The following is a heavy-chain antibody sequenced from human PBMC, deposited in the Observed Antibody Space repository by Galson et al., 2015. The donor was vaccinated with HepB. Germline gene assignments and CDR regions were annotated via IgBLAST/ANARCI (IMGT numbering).Heavy chain of an antibody. CDR3: ATSLRITMVRGVISDY. V-gene: IGHV3-30*03. J-gene: IGHJ4*02. D-gene: IGHD3-10*01. CDR1: GFTFSSYG. Sequence: SLRLSCAASGFTFSSYGMHWVRQAPGKGLEWVAVISYDGSNKYYADSVKGRFTISRDNSKNTLYLQMNSLRAEDTAVYYCATSLRITMVRGVISDYWGQGTLVTVSS. CDR2: ISYDGSNK.